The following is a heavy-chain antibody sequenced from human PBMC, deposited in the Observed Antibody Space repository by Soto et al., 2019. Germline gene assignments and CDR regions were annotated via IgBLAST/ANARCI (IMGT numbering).Heavy chain of an antibody. Sequence: ASVKVSCKASGYTFTSYAMHWVRQAPGQRLEWMGWINAGNGNTKYSQKFQGRVTITRDTSACTAYMELSSLRSEDTAVYYCARDSLGLYYGSGVLAQLEHDYWGQRTLVTVPS. CDR1: GYTFTSYA. J-gene: IGHJ4*02. D-gene: IGHD3-10*01. CDR3: ARDSLGLYYGSGVLAQLEHDY. CDR2: INAGNGNT. V-gene: IGHV1-3*01.